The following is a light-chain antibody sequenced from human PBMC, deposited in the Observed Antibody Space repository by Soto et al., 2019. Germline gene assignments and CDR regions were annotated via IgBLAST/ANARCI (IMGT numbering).Light chain of an antibody. Sequence: ELVMTQSQATLSVSPGEAATLSFRAIHNVNDNLAWYQQKAGQAPRLLIYGASTRATGIPARFSGSGFETEFTLTISSLQSQDSAVYYCQQYDSRPVFGGGTKVDIK. V-gene: IGKV3-15*01. J-gene: IGKJ4*01. CDR2: GAS. CDR3: QQYDSRPV. CDR1: HNVNDN.